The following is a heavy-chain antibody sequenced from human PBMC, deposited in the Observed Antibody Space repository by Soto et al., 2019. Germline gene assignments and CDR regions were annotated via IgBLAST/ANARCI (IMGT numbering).Heavy chain of an antibody. CDR1: VVTCRRCD. V-gene: IGHV3-21*01. CDR3: ARECVDTVTSITIPFDY. D-gene: IGHD5-12*01. CDR2: ISSSASYM. J-gene: IGHJ4*02. Sequence: PVGSQRVSWATPVVTCRRCDMNCSRQATWEGLECVSFISSSASYMYYADSVKGRFTISRDNSKKSLYLQMNSLRADDTAVYYCARECVDTVTSITIPFDYWGQGALVTVSS.